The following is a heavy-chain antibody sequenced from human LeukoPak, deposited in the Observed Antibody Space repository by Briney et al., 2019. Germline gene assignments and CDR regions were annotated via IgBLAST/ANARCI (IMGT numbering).Heavy chain of an antibody. D-gene: IGHD2-2*01. Sequence: PGGSLRLSCAASGFTFSDYYMSWIRQAPGKGLEWVSYISSSGSTIYYADSVKGRFTISRDNSKNTLYLQMNSLRAEDTAVYYCAKAIGYRQVPAAYYFDYWGQGTLVTVSS. CDR2: ISSSGSTI. CDR3: AKAIGYRQVPAAYYFDY. J-gene: IGHJ4*02. V-gene: IGHV3-11*01. CDR1: GFTFSDYY.